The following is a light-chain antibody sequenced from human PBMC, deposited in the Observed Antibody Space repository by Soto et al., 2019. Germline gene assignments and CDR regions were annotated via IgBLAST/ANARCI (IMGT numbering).Light chain of an antibody. CDR3: QQRRVWPLT. CDR2: DSS. V-gene: IGKV3-11*01. CDR1: QSVSNY. Sequence: VLTQSPAILSLSPGERATLDCRASQSVSNYLAWYQQRPGQAPRLLIYDSSNRATGVPARFSASESVTDFTLTISSLEPEDFAVYYCQQRRVWPLTVGGGTKVEIK. J-gene: IGKJ4*01.